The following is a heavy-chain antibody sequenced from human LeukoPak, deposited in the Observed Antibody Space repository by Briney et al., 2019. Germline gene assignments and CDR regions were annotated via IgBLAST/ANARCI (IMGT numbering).Heavy chain of an antibody. J-gene: IGHJ5*02. Sequence: ASLKVSCKTSGYTFTGSYIHWVRQAPGQGLEWMGWINPNSGGTDSAQKFQGRVTMTRNTSISTAYMELSSLRSEDTAVYYCARGRGTAFDPWGQGTLVTVSS. CDR3: ARGRGTAFDP. CDR1: GYTFTGSY. CDR2: INPNSGGT. V-gene: IGHV1-8*02. D-gene: IGHD1-1*01.